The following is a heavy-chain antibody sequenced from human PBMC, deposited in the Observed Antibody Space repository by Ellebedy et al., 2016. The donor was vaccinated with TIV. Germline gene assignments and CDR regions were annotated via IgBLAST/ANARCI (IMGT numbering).Heavy chain of an antibody. J-gene: IGHJ4*02. V-gene: IGHV4-59*01. D-gene: IGHD6-13*01. Sequence: MPGGSLRLSCTVSGGSISSYYWSWIRQPPGKGLEWIGYIYYSGSTNYNPSLKSRVTISVDTSKNQFSLKLSSVTAADTAVYYCARVPLQQLAPFDYWGQGTLVTVSS. CDR2: IYYSGST. CDR1: GGSISSYY. CDR3: ARVPLQQLAPFDY.